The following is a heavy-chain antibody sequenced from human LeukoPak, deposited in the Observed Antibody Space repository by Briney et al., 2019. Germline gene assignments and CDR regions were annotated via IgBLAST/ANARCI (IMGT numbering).Heavy chain of an antibody. CDR1: GGSISSSSYY. D-gene: IGHD3-22*01. V-gene: IGHV4-39*01. Sequence: SETLSLTCTVSGGSISSSSYYWGWIRQPPGKGLEWIGSIYYSGSTYHNPSLKSRVTISVDTSKNQFSLKLSSVTAADTAVYYCARRIETYDSSGYFDYWGQGTLVTVSS. CDR2: IYYSGST. J-gene: IGHJ4*02. CDR3: ARRIETYDSSGYFDY.